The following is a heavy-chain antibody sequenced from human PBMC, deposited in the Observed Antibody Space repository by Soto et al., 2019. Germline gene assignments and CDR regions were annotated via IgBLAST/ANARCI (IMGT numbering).Heavy chain of an antibody. CDR2: MNPNSGNT. Sequence: ASAKVSCKASGYTFTSYDINWVRQATGQGLEWMGWMNPNSGNTGYAQKFQGRVTMTRNTSISTAYMELSSLRSEDTAVYYCARAPAAAGFNWFDPWGQGTLVTVSS. D-gene: IGHD6-13*01. V-gene: IGHV1-8*01. J-gene: IGHJ5*02. CDR1: GYTFTSYD. CDR3: ARAPAAAGFNWFDP.